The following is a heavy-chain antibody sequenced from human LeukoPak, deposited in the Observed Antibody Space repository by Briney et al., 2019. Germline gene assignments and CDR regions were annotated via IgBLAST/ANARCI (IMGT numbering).Heavy chain of an antibody. J-gene: IGHJ6*03. CDR1: GYTFTSYG. CDR3: ARVGLRYFDWLPYPAYYYYYMDV. CDR2: ISAYNGNT. D-gene: IGHD3-9*01. Sequence: GASVKVSCKASGYTFTSYGISWVRQAPGQGLEWMGWISAYNGNTNYAQKLQGRVTMTTDTSTSTAYMELRSLRSDDTAVYYCARVGLRYFDWLPYPAYYYYYMDVWGKGTTVTVSS. V-gene: IGHV1-18*01.